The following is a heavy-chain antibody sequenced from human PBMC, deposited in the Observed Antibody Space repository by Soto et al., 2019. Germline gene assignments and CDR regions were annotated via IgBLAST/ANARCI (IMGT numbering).Heavy chain of an antibody. D-gene: IGHD1-26*01. CDR1: GGSISSSIYY. CDR3: ARRGGVGATTYDY. Sequence: SETLSLTCTVSGGSISSSIYYWGWIRQPPGKGLEWIGTIYYSGSTYYNPSLKSRVTISVDTSKNQFSLKLSSVTAADTAVYYCARRGGVGATTYDYWGQGTLVTVSS. J-gene: IGHJ4*02. CDR2: IYYSGST. V-gene: IGHV4-39*01.